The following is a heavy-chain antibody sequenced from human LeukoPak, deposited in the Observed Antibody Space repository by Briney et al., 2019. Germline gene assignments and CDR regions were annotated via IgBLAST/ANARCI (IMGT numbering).Heavy chain of an antibody. D-gene: IGHD1-26*01. V-gene: IGHV4-59*12. J-gene: IGHJ4*02. CDR1: GGSISNYY. CDR3: ARDRISGSYPYYFDY. CDR2: SYHSGNT. Sequence: SETLSLTCTVSGGSISNYYWSRIRQPPGKGLEWLGESYHSGNTNYNPSLKSRVTVSVDKSNNQFSLKLSSVTAADTAVYYCARDRISGSYPYYFDYWGQGTLVTVSS.